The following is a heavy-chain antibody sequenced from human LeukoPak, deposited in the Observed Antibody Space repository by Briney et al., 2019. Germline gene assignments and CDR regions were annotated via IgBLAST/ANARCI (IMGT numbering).Heavy chain of an antibody. CDR1: GDSVSSNSAA. CDR2: TYYRSKWYN. Sequence: SQTLSLTCAISGDSVSSNSAAWNWIRQSPSRGLEWLGRTYYRSKWYNDYAVSVKSRITINPDTSKNQFSLQLNSVTPEDTAVYYCARDEARYLTQWGYCSSTSCYSKSVFDYWGQGTLVTVSS. J-gene: IGHJ4*02. CDR3: ARDEARYLTQWGYCSSTSCYSKSVFDY. D-gene: IGHD2-2*01. V-gene: IGHV6-1*01.